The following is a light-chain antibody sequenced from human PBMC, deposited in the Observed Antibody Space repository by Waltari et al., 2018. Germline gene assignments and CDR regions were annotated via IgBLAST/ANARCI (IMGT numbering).Light chain of an antibody. V-gene: IGKV1-33*01. Sequence: DIQMTQSPSSLSASVGDRVTITCQASQDISNYLNLYQQKPGKAPKRLIYDASNLETGGPSRFSGSGSGTDFTFTISSLQPEDIATYYCQQYDNLPYTFGQGTKLEIK. CDR1: QDISNY. CDR2: DAS. J-gene: IGKJ2*01. CDR3: QQYDNLPYT.